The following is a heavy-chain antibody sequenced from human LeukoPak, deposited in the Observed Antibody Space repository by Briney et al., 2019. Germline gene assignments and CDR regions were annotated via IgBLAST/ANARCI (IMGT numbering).Heavy chain of an antibody. CDR1: GFSFSDYW. CDR3: ARVRGGN. J-gene: IGHJ4*01. Sequence: GGSLRLSCATSGFSFSDYWMSWVRQAPGKGLVWISNINEYGTTAYADSVKGRFTISRDNAKNTRYLQMNSLRAEDTAVYFCARVRGGNWGHGTLVTVSS. CDR2: INEYGTT. D-gene: IGHD3-16*01. V-gene: IGHV3-74*01.